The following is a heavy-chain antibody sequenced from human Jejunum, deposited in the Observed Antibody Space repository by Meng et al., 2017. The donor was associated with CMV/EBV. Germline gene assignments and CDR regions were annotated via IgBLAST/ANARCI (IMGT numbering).Heavy chain of an antibody. CDR2: MHYSGPT. CDR3: ARRLPRWGTDV. CDR1: GGSISTSDYY. Sequence: VSGGSISTSDYYWGWIRQPPGKGLEWIGSMHYSGPTYYNPSLKSRVTISVDTSNNQFSLNLNSVTAADTAVYYCARRLPRWGTDVWGQGTTVTVSS. D-gene: IGHD2-8*02. V-gene: IGHV4-39*07. J-gene: IGHJ6*02.